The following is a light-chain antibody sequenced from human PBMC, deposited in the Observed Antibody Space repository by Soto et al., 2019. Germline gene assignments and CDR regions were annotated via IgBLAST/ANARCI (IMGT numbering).Light chain of an antibody. Sequence: EIVMTQSPVTLSVSPGERVTLSCRASQSVSSNLAWYQQKPGQAPRLLIYDASNRATGIPARFSGSGSGTDFTLTISSLEPEDFAVYYCQQRSNWPALTFGGGTKVDIK. CDR2: DAS. V-gene: IGKV3-11*01. CDR3: QQRSNWPALT. CDR1: QSVSSN. J-gene: IGKJ4*01.